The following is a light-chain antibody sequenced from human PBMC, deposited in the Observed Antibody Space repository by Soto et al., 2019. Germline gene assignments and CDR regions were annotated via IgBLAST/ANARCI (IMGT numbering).Light chain of an antibody. J-gene: IGLJ1*01. CDR2: EVS. V-gene: IGLV2-18*02. CDR3: SSYTSTTTHV. CDR1: SSNVGSYNR. Sequence: QSALTQPPSVSGSPGQSVTISCTGASSNVGSYNRVSWYQQPPGTAPKLMFYEVSNRPSGVPDRFSGSKSGNTASLTISGLQAEDEADYYCSSYTSTTTHVFGTGTKVTVL.